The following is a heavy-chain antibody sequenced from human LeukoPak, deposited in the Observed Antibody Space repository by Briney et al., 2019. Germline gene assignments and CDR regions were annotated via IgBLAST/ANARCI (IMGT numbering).Heavy chain of an antibody. CDR1: GGSISSYY. V-gene: IGHV4-59*01. CDR3: AREQWLAGDAFDI. CDR2: IHYSGST. J-gene: IGHJ3*02. Sequence: SETLSLTCTVSGGSISSYYWSWIRQPPGKGLEWIGHIHYSGSTNYNPSLNSRLTILVDTSKNQFSLKLTSVTAADTAVYYCAREQWLAGDAFDIWGQGTMVTVS. D-gene: IGHD6-19*01.